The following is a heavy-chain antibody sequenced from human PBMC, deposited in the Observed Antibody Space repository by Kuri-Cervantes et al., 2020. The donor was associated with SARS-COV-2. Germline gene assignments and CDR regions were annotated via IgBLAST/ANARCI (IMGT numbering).Heavy chain of an antibody. D-gene: IGHD4-23*01. CDR2: ISSSSSYT. Sequence: LSLTCAASGFTFSDYYMSWIRQAPGKGLEWVSYISSSSSYTNYADSVKGRFTISRDNAKNSLYLQMNSLRAEDTAVYYCARVKSVVTPDIDYWGQGTLVTVSS. J-gene: IGHJ4*02. V-gene: IGHV3-11*06. CDR3: ARVKSVVTPDIDY. CDR1: GFTFSDYY.